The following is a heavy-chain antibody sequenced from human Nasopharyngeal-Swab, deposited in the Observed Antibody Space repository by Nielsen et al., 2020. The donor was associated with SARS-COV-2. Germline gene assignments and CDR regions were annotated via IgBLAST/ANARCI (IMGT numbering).Heavy chain of an antibody. D-gene: IGHD4-23*01. CDR2: ISGSGGSS. CDR1: GFTFSSYA. V-gene: IGHV3-23*01. J-gene: IGHJ4*02. Sequence: GESLKISCAASGFTFSSYAMSWVRQAPGKGLEWVSAISGSGGSSYYADSVKGRFTISRDNSKNTLYPQMNSLRAEDTAVYYCAKAVTPVDYWGQGTLVTVSS. CDR3: AKAVTPVDY.